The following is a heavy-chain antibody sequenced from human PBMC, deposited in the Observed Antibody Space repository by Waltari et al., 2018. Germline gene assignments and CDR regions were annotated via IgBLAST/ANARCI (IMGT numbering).Heavy chain of an antibody. Sequence: DVQLVESGGGLVQPGQSLRLSCAASGFRFHDYAMYWVRQIPGKGREWVSGISWNSDRIEYGDSVKGRVTISRDNAEKSLYLQLNNLTKEDTALYYCAKGIAAAGKKYFDQWGQGTLVTVSS. CDR3: AKGIAAAGKKYFDQ. CDR1: GFRFHDYA. D-gene: IGHD6-13*01. J-gene: IGHJ4*02. CDR2: ISWNSDRI. V-gene: IGHV3-9*01.